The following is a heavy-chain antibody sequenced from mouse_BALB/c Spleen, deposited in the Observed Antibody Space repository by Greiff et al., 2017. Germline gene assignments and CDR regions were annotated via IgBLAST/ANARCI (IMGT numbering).Heavy chain of an antibody. D-gene: IGHD2-14*01. J-gene: IGHJ3*01. CDR3: AGGYGGDAAY. CDR1: GFTFTDYY. Sequence: EVKLVESGGGLVQPGGSLRLSCATSGFTFTDYYMSWVRQPPGKALEWLGFIRNKANGYTTEYSASVKGRFTISRDNSQSILYLQMNTLRAEDSATYYCAGGYGGDAAYWGQGTLVTVSA. V-gene: IGHV7-3*02. CDR2: IRNKANGYTT.